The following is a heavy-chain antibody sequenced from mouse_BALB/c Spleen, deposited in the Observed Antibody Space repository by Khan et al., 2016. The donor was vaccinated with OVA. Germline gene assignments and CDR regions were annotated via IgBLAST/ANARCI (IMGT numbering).Heavy chain of an antibody. V-gene: IGHV2-9*02. CDR3: ARAFYNGAWFSY. CDR1: GFSLSNYG. D-gene: IGHD1-3*01. CDR2: IWAGGST. Sequence: QVQLKESGPGLVAPSQTLSITCTVSGFSLSNYGVHWVRQPPGRGLEWLGVIWAGGSTNHNSALMSRRSISKDDTKSQVFLKMNSLQTDDTAMYYSARAFYNGAWFSYWCQGTLVTVSA. J-gene: IGHJ3*01.